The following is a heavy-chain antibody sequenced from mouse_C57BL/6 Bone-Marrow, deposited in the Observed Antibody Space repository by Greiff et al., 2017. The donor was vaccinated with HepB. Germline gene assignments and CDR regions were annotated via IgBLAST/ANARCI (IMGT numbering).Heavy chain of an antibody. CDR3: ARWDDGPLDY. J-gene: IGHJ2*01. V-gene: IGHV1-81*01. Sequence: QVQLKESGAELARPGASVKLSCKASGYTFTSYGISWVKQRTGQGLEWIGEIYPRSGNTYYNEKFKGKATLTADKSSSTAYMELRSLTSEDSAVYFCARWDDGPLDYWGQGTTLTVSS. CDR2: IYPRSGNT. D-gene: IGHD2-3*01. CDR1: GYTFTSYG.